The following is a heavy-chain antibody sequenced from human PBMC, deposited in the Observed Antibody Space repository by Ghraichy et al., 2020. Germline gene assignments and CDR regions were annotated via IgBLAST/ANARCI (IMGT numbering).Heavy chain of an antibody. Sequence: GGSLRLSCAASGFTFSSYGMHWVRQAPGKGLEWVAFIRYDGSNKYYADSVKGRFTISRDSSKNTLYLQMNSLRAEDTAVYYCAKDSEPYYYDSSGYSPAYLGIWGQGTMVTVSS. V-gene: IGHV3-30*02. CDR3: AKDSEPYYYDSSGYSPAYLGI. CDR2: IRYDGSNK. J-gene: IGHJ3*02. D-gene: IGHD3-22*01. CDR1: GFTFSSYG.